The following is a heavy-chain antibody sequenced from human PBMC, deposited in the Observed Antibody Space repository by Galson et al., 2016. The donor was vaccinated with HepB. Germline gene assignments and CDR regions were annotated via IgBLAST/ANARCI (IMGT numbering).Heavy chain of an antibody. V-gene: IGHV2-70*01. CDR3: ARLRMRNGGGDCFDI. J-gene: IGHJ3*02. CDR1: GFSLTTSGMC. Sequence: PALVKPTQTLTLTCTFSGFSLTTSGMCVSWIRQPPGKALEWLALIDWNDDKFYTTSLETRLTISQDTSKNQVVLTMSNMEPVDTATYYCARLRMRNGGGDCFDIWGQGTMVTVSS. D-gene: IGHD3-16*01. CDR2: IDWNDDK.